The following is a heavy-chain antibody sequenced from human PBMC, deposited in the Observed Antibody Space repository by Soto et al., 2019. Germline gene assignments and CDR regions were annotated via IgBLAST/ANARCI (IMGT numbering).Heavy chain of an antibody. Sequence: EVQLVESGGGLVQPGGSLRLSCAASGFTFSTYWMNWVRQAPGKGLEWVANIKEDGGEACYVDSVKGRFTISRDNAKNSLNLDRNSPRDEDTAEYYCARDWGAPGRGSALGYYYHVGMDVWGQGTTVTVPS. V-gene: IGHV3-7*05. CDR2: IKEDGGEA. D-gene: IGHD3-16*01. CDR1: GFTFSTYW. J-gene: IGHJ6*02. CDR3: ARDWGAPGRGSALGYYYHVGMDV.